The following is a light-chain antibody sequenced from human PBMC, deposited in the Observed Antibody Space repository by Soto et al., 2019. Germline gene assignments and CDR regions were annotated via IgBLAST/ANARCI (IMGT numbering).Light chain of an antibody. Sequence: DIQMTQSPPTLSASVGDRVTLTCRASQSISGWLAWYQQKPGKAPKLLIYDASTLESGVPSRFSGCGSGTEFTLTISSLQPEEFATYYCHQYNTYSQTFGQGTKVDIK. CDR2: DAS. J-gene: IGKJ1*01. CDR1: QSISGW. V-gene: IGKV1-5*01. CDR3: HQYNTYSQT.